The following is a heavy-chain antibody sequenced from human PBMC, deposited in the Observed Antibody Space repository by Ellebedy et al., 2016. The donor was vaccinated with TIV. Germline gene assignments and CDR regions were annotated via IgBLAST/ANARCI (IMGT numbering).Heavy chain of an antibody. V-gene: IGHV3-33*01. D-gene: IGHD4-17*01. J-gene: IGHJ4*02. CDR2: IWYDGSNK. Sequence: GESLKISCAASGFTFRSYGMHWVRQAPGKGLEWVATIWYDGSNKHYADSVKGRSTISKDNSKNTVYLQMDSLRAEDTAVYYCARDQTHGDPFDYWGQGTLVTVSS. CDR3: ARDQTHGDPFDY. CDR1: GFTFRSYG.